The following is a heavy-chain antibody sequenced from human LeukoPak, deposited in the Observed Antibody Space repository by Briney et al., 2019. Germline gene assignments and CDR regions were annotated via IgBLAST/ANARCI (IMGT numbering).Heavy chain of an antibody. Sequence: SETLSLTCAVYGGSFSGYYWSWIRQPPGKGLEWIGEINHSGSTNYNPSLKSRVTISVDTSKNQFSLKLSSVTAADTTVYYCARVYKKSQPLAYCSGGSCYSHNFDYWGQGTLVTVSS. V-gene: IGHV4-34*01. CDR3: ARVYKKSQPLAYCSGGSCYSHNFDY. J-gene: IGHJ4*02. CDR1: GGSFSGYY. CDR2: INHSGST. D-gene: IGHD2-15*01.